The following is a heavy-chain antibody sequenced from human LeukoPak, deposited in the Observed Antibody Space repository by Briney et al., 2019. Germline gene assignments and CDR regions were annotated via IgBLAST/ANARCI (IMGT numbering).Heavy chain of an antibody. Sequence: GGSLRLSCAASGFTFSSYEMNWVRQAPGKGLEWVSYISSSGGTIYYADSVKGRFTISRDNAKNSLYLQMNSLRAEDTAVYYCARVGPMIVGINWFDPWGQGTLVTVSS. V-gene: IGHV3-48*03. CDR3: ARVGPMIVGINWFDP. CDR2: ISSSGGTI. D-gene: IGHD3-22*01. CDR1: GFTFSSYE. J-gene: IGHJ5*02.